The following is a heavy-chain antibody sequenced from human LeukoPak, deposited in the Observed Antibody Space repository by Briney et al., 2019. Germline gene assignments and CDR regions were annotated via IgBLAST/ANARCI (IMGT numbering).Heavy chain of an antibody. D-gene: IGHD3-22*01. V-gene: IGHV4-59*08. J-gene: IGHJ4*02. CDR1: GGSISSYY. CDR3: ASSKRRFHDSSGYLLYYFDY. CDR2: IYYSGST. Sequence: ASETLSLTCTVSGGSISSYYWTWIRQPPGKGLEWIGYIYYSGSTNYNPSLKSRVTISVDTSKNQFSLKLSSVTAADTAVYYCASSKRRFHDSSGYLLYYFDYWGQGTLVTVSS.